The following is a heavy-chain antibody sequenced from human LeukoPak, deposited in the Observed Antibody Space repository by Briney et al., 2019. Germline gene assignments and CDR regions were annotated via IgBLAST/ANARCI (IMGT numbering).Heavy chain of an antibody. CDR2: MNTNTGNP. Sequence: ASVKVSCKASGYTFTSYAMNWVRQAPGQGLEWMGWMNTNTGNPTYAQGFTGRFVFSLDTSVSTAYLQISSLKASDTAMYYCAIFDFLFGEITNWFDPWGQGTLVTISS. D-gene: IGHD3-16*01. V-gene: IGHV7-4-1*02. CDR1: GYTFTSYA. J-gene: IGHJ5*02. CDR3: AIFDFLFGEITNWFDP.